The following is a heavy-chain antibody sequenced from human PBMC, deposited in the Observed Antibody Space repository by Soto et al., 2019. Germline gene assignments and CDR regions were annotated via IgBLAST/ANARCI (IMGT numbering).Heavy chain of an antibody. CDR1: GGTFSSYA. D-gene: IGHD3-3*01. CDR3: ARRQRLRFLEWSSYYYYGMEV. Sequence: SVKVSCKASGGTFSSYAISWVRQAPGQGLEWMGGIIPIFGTANYAQKFQGRVTITADESTSTAYMELSGLRSEDTDVYYCARRQRLRFLEWSSYYYYGMEVWGQGTTVSVSS. J-gene: IGHJ6*01. CDR2: IIPIFGTA. V-gene: IGHV1-69*13.